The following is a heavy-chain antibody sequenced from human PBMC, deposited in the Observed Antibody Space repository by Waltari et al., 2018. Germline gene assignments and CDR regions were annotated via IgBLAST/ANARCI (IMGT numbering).Heavy chain of an antibody. CDR3: ASITTATPPSDY. Sequence: QLQLQESGPGLVKPSENLSLTCTVSGGSISSSTYYWGWIRQHPGKGLEWIGSIYYSGGTYYNPSIKGRVTISVDTSKNQFSLKLSSVTAADTAVYYCASITTATPPSDYWGQGTLVTVSS. J-gene: IGHJ4*02. CDR1: GGSISSSTYY. D-gene: IGHD4-17*01. CDR2: IYYSGGT. V-gene: IGHV4-39*07.